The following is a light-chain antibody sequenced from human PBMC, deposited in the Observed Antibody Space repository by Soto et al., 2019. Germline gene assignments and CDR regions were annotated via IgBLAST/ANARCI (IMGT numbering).Light chain of an antibody. Sequence: EIVLTQSPGTLSLSPGERVTLSCRASQSVSSSYLAWYQQKPGQAPRLLIYGASSRATGIPDRFSGSGSGTDFTLTISTLEPEDFAVYYCQQYDSSPLTFGGGTKVKIK. CDR2: GAS. V-gene: IGKV3-20*01. J-gene: IGKJ4*01. CDR1: QSVSSSY. CDR3: QQYDSSPLT.